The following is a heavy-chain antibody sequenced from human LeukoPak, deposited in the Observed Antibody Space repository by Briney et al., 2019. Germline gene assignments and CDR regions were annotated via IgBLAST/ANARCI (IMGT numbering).Heavy chain of an antibody. CDR1: GGSISSYY. J-gene: IGHJ4*02. D-gene: IGHD2-2*01. Sequence: SETLSLTCTVSGGSISSYYWSWIRQPPGKGLEWIGYIYYSGSTNYNPSLKSRVTISVDTSKNQFSLKLSSVTAADTAVYYCARAKVVPAPLFDYWGQGTLVTVSS. CDR3: ARAKVVPAPLFDY. V-gene: IGHV4-59*08. CDR2: IYYSGST.